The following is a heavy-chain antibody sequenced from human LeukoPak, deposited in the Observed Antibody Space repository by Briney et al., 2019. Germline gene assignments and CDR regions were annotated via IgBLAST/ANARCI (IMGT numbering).Heavy chain of an antibody. V-gene: IGHV1-18*01. J-gene: IGHJ4*02. CDR2: ISAYNGNT. Sequence: GASVKVSCKASGYTFTSYGISWVRQAPGQGLEWMGWISAYNGNTNYAQKLQGRVTMTTDTSTSTAYMELRSLRSDDTAVHYCARDQTPYYDSSSHFPPNYWGQGTLVTVSS. CDR1: GYTFTSYG. CDR3: ARDQTPYYDSSSHFPPNY. D-gene: IGHD3-22*01.